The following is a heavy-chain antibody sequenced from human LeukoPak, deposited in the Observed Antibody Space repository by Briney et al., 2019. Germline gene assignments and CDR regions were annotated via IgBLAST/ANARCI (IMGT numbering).Heavy chain of an antibody. J-gene: IGHJ4*02. Sequence: GGSLRLSCAASGFTVSSNYMSWVRQAPGKGLEGVSVIYSGGNTYYADSVKGRFTISRDNSKNTVYLQMNSLRAEDTAVYYCARAGGYNYGYDYWGQGTLVTVSS. CDR3: ARAGGYNYGYDY. V-gene: IGHV3-53*01. CDR1: GFTVSSNY. CDR2: IYSGGNT. D-gene: IGHD5-18*01.